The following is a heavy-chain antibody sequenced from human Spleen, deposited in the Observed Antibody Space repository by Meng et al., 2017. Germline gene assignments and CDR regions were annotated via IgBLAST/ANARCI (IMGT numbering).Heavy chain of an antibody. CDR2: IIPIFGTA. J-gene: IGHJ4*02. Sequence: QLHLVQSGAEVQQPGSSVKVSGEASGGSFDNYGISWVRQAPGQGLEWVGGIIPIFGTANYAQEFQGRVTITADESTSKVYMELRRLKSEDTAVYYCARDGSGGSLDFWGQGTLVTVSS. CDR3: ARDGSGGSLDF. D-gene: IGHD2-15*01. V-gene: IGHV1-69*01. CDR1: GGSFDNYG.